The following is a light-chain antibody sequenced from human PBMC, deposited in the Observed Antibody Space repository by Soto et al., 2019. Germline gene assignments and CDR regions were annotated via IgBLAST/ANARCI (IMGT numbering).Light chain of an antibody. V-gene: IGKV1-39*01. Sequence: DSQMSQSPSAVSASIGDRVTITCRASQNIGSFLNWYQQKPGEAPRLLVYSAFRIQSGVPSRFSGSGSGTDFTLTISSLQPEDVATYYCQKYNSAPWTFGQGTKVDI. CDR1: QNIGSF. CDR3: QKYNSAPWT. J-gene: IGKJ1*01. CDR2: SAF.